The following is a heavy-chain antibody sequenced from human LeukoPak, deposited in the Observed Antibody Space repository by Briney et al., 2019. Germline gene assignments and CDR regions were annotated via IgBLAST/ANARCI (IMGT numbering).Heavy chain of an antibody. Sequence: PGGSLRLSCAASGFTFSNYWMTWVRQAPGKGLEWVANIKQDESEKYYVDSVKGRFTISRDNAKNSLYLQTNSLRAEDTAVYYCASPYNTGWYLDYWGQGALVTVSS. CDR2: IKQDESEK. V-gene: IGHV3-7*01. J-gene: IGHJ4*02. D-gene: IGHD6-19*01. CDR1: GFTFSNYW. CDR3: ASPYNTGWYLDY.